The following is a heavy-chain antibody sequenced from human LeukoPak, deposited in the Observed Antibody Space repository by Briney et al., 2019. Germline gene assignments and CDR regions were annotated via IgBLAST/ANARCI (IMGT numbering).Heavy chain of an antibody. CDR3: ATENFSDAFDI. J-gene: IGHJ3*02. Sequence: ASVKISCKASGGTFSSYAISWVRQAPGQGLEWMGGIIPIFGTANYAQKFQGRVTITADKSTSTAYMELSSLRSEDTAVYYCATENFSDAFDIWGQGTMVTVSS. CDR1: GGTFSSYA. D-gene: IGHD1-7*01. CDR2: IIPIFGTA. V-gene: IGHV1-69*06.